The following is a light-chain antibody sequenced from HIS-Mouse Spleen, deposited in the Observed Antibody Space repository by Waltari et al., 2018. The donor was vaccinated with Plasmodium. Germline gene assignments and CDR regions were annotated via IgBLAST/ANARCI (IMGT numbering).Light chain of an antibody. CDR2: EDS. Sequence: SYELTQPPSVSVSPGQTARITCSGDALPKKYAYWYKQKSGQAPVLVIYEDSKRPSGIPERFSVYSSGTMATLTISGAQVEDKADYYGYSTDSSGNHRVFGGGTKLTVL. CDR1: ALPKKY. J-gene: IGLJ3*02. V-gene: IGLV3-10*01. CDR3: YSTDSSGNHRV.